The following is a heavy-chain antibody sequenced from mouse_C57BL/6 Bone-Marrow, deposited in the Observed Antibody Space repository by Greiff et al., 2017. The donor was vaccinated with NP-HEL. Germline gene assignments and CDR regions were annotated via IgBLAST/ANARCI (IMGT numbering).Heavy chain of an antibody. CDR3: VRPTAGFDY. CDR2: ISSGGSYT. D-gene: IGHD5-5*01. CDR1: GFTFSSYG. Sequence: EVNLVESGGDLVKPGGSLKLSCAASGFTFSSYGMSWVRQTPDKRLEWVATISSGGSYTYYPDSVKGRFTISRDNAKNTLYLQMSSLKSEDTAMYYCVRPTAGFDYWGQGTTLTVSS. J-gene: IGHJ2*01. V-gene: IGHV5-6*01.